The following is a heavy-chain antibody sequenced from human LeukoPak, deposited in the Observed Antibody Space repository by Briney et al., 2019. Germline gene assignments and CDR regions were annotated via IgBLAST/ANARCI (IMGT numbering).Heavy chain of an antibody. CDR1: GFTFSSYA. Sequence: GGSLRLSCAASGFTFSSYAMSWVRQAPGKGLEWVSAISGSGGSAYYADSVKGRFTISRDNSKNTLYLQMNSLRAEDTAVYYCAKVTEIRYFDWLLDYWGQGTLVTVSS. J-gene: IGHJ4*02. D-gene: IGHD3-9*01. V-gene: IGHV3-23*01. CDR3: AKVTEIRYFDWLLDY. CDR2: ISGSGGSA.